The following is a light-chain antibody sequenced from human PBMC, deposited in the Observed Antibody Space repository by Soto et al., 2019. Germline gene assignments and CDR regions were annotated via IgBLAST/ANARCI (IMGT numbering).Light chain of an antibody. V-gene: IGLV2-14*03. CDR3: SSYAGSGTLP. CDR2: YVN. Sequence: QSALTQPASVSGSPGQSITISCTGTSNDVGNNDYVSWYQQYPGKAPKLMIYYVNKRPSGVSYRFSGSKSGNTASLTISGLQAEDEADYYFSSYAGSGTLPFGTGTKLTVL. CDR1: SNDVGNNDY. J-gene: IGLJ1*01.